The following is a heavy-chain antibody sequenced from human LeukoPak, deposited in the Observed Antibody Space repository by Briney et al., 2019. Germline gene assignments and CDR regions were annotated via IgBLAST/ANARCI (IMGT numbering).Heavy chain of an antibody. D-gene: IGHD3-10*01. CDR2: IYYSRST. CDR3: ARVSLGMVRGVMYYFDY. J-gene: IGHJ4*02. CDR1: GGSISSYY. V-gene: IGHV4-59*01. Sequence: PSETLSLTCTVSGGSISSYYWSRIRQPPGKGLKWIGYIYYSRSTNYNPSLKSRVTISVDTSKNQFSLKLSSVTAADTAVYYCARVSLGMVRGVMYYFDYWGQGTLVTVSS.